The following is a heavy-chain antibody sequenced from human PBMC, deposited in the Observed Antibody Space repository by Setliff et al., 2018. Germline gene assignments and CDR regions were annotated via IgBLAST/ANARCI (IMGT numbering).Heavy chain of an antibody. V-gene: IGHV4-59*01. CDR1: GGSISSYS. Sequence: PSETLSLTCNVSGGSISSYSWSWIRQAPGKGLEWIGYLYYSGSTNYNPSLKSRVTISGDTSQNYFSLKLTSVTEADTAVYYCARGPPGYYYYMNVWGQGTTVTVSS. CDR3: ARGPPGYYYYMNV. CDR2: LYYSGST. J-gene: IGHJ6*03.